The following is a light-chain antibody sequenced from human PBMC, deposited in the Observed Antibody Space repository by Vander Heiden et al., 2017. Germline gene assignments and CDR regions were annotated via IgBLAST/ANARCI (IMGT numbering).Light chain of an antibody. Sequence: QSVLTQPPSLSAAPGQRVTISCTGSSSNIGAGYDVHWYQQLPGTAPKLLIYGNSNRPSGVPDRFSGSKSGTSASLAITGLQAEDEADYDCQSYDGSLSWVFGGGTKLTV. CDR3: QSYDGSLSWV. CDR1: SSNIGAGYD. V-gene: IGLV1-40*01. J-gene: IGLJ2*01. CDR2: GNS.